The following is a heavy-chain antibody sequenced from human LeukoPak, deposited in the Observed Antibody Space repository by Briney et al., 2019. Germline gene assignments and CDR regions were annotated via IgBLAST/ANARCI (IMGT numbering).Heavy chain of an antibody. CDR1: GFTFSSYG. Sequence: GGSLRLSCAASGFTFSSYGMHWVRQAPGKGLEWVAFIRYDGSNKYYADSAKGRFTISRDNSKNTLYLQMNSLRAEDTAVYYCAKGRPTIFWSGNPEVPWGQGTLVTVSS. V-gene: IGHV3-30*02. CDR3: AKGRPTIFWSGNPEVP. J-gene: IGHJ4*02. D-gene: IGHD3-3*01. CDR2: IRYDGSNK.